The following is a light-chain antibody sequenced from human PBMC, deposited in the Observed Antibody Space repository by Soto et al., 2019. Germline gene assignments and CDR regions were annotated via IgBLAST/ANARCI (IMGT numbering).Light chain of an antibody. CDR1: SPNIGSNS. V-gene: IGLV1-44*01. Sequence: QPVLTQPPSASGTPGQRVTISCSGSSPNIGSNSVSWYQQLPGTAPKLLMYSNNQRPSGVPDRFSGSKSGTSASLAISGLQSEDEADYYCATWDDSLNGWVFGGGTKLTVL. J-gene: IGLJ3*02. CDR3: ATWDDSLNGWV. CDR2: SNN.